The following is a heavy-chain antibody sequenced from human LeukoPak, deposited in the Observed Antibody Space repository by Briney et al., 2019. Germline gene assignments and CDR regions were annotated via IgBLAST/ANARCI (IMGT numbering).Heavy chain of an antibody. Sequence: SETLSLTCTVSGDSISSYYWSWIRQTPGEGLEWIGYIHTNGRTNYSPSLKSRVTMSVDSSKNQLSLMLSSVTAADTAVYYCTRRAPTSYGHYLDSWGQGTLVTVSS. V-gene: IGHV4-4*09. D-gene: IGHD3-10*01. CDR1: GDSISSYY. CDR3: TRRAPTSYGHYLDS. CDR2: IHTNGRT. J-gene: IGHJ4*02.